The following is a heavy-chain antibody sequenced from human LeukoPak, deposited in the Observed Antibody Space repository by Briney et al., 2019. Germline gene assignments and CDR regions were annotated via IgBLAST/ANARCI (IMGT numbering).Heavy chain of an antibody. CDR2: ISHSGGT. CDR1: GGSSSDYS. J-gene: IGHJ6*03. V-gene: IGHV4-34*01. Sequence: SETLSLTCAVHGGSSSDYSWSWIRQPPGKGLEWIGEISHSGGTNYNPSLKSRVTMSVDTSNNQFSLKLKSVTAADTAVYYCARDGIAVFGVITGNYYYMDVWGNGTTVTVSS. CDR3: ARDGIAVFGVITGNYYYMDV. D-gene: IGHD3-3*01.